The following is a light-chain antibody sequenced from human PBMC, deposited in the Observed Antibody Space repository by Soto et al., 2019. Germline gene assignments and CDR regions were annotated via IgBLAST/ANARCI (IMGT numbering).Light chain of an antibody. Sequence: QSVLTQPPSASGTPRQRVTISCSGSSSNIGSNYVYWYQQLPGTAPKLLIYRNNQRPSRVPDRFSGSKSGTSASLAISGLRSEDEADYYCAAWDDSHYVFGTGTKVTVL. CDR1: SSNIGSNY. V-gene: IGLV1-47*01. J-gene: IGLJ1*01. CDR3: AAWDDSHYV. CDR2: RNN.